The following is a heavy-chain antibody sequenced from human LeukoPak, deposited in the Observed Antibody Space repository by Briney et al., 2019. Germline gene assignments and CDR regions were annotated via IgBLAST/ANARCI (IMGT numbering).Heavy chain of an antibody. Sequence: SETLSLTCTVSGDSFSSHYWTWIRQPPGKGLEWIGYISYIGSTNYNPSLKSRVTISIDTSKNQFSLKLTSVTAVDTAVYYCARDLVTVTKGFDIWGQGAMVSVSS. CDR2: ISYIGST. V-gene: IGHV4-59*11. D-gene: IGHD4-17*01. J-gene: IGHJ3*02. CDR1: GDSFSSHY. CDR3: ARDLVTVTKGFDI.